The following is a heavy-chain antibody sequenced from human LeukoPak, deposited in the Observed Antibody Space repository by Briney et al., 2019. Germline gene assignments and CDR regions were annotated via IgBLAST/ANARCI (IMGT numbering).Heavy chain of an antibody. CDR3: ARGFYGSGSYFSRGNYMDV. CDR2: IYYSGST. Sequence: SETLSLTCTVSGASIRSYYWSWIRQPPGKGLEWVGYIYYSGSTNYNPSLKSRVTISVDTSKNQFTLKLSSVTAADTAVYYCARGFYGSGSYFSRGNYMDVWGKGTTVTVS. CDR1: GASIRSYY. V-gene: IGHV4-59*12. J-gene: IGHJ6*03. D-gene: IGHD3-10*01.